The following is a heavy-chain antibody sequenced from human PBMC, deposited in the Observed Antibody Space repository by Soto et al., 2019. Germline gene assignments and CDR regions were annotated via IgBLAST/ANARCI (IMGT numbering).Heavy chain of an antibody. Sequence: QAQLQEPGPGLVRPSGTLSLTCTVSRFSVTNNKFWNWVRQSPGQALEWIGEIYHSGATYYNPSLRCRGSISMDKSKNQTALNLTSVAAADSAVYYCARDSRYCTDGGCSIMRDAFDVWGQGALVTVSS. CDR3: ARDSRYCTDGGCSIMRDAFDV. J-gene: IGHJ3*01. CDR2: IYHSGAT. CDR1: RFSVTNNKF. V-gene: IGHV4-4*02. D-gene: IGHD2-15*01.